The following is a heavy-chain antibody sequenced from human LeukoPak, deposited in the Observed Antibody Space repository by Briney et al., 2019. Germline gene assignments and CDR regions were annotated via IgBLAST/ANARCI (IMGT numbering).Heavy chain of an antibody. CDR3: TRSRGTTVTTYFDY. Sequence: PSETLSLTCTVSGGSISSYYWSWIRQPPGKGLEWIGYIYYSGGTNSNPSLKSRVTISVETSKNQSSLKLSSVTAADTAVYYCTRSRGTTVTTYFDYWGQGTLVTVSS. CDR1: GGSISSYY. J-gene: IGHJ4*02. V-gene: IGHV4-59*01. D-gene: IGHD4-17*01. CDR2: IYYSGGT.